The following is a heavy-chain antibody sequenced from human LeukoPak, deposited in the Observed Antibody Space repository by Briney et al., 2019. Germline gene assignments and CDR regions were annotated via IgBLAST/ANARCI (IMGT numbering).Heavy chain of an antibody. CDR1: GFTFSSYA. CDR2: ISGSGGST. J-gene: IGHJ4*02. CDR3: RVVPAASGFDY. V-gene: IGHV3-23*01. D-gene: IGHD2-2*01. Sequence: HPGGSLRLSCAASGFTFSSYAMSWVRQAPGKGLEWVSAISGSGGSTYYADSVKGRFTISRDNSKNTLYLQMNSLRAEDTAVYYCRVVPAASGFDYWGQGTLVTVSS.